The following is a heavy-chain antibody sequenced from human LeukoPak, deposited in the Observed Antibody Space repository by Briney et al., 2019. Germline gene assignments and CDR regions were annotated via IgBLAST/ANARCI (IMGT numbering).Heavy chain of an antibody. Sequence: ASVKVSCKVSGYTLTELSMHWVRQAPGKGLEWMGGFDPEDGETIYAQKFQGRVTMTEDTSTDTAYMELSSLTSEDTAVYYCATERLYCSGGSCYSFFDYWGQGTLVTVSS. CDR2: FDPEDGET. CDR3: ATERLYCSGGSCYSFFDY. J-gene: IGHJ4*02. V-gene: IGHV1-24*01. D-gene: IGHD2-15*01. CDR1: GYTLTELS.